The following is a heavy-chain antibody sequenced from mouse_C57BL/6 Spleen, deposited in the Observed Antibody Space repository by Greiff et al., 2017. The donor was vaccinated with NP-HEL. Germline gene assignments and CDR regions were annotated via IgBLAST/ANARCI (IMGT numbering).Heavy chain of an antibody. CDR2: ISSGGDYI. CDR3: TRDESGKGGYYAMDY. D-gene: IGHD1-3*01. J-gene: IGHJ4*01. Sequence: EVNLVESGEGLVKPGGSLKLSCAASGFTFSSYAMSWVRQTPEKRLEWVAYISSGGDYIYYADTVKGRFTMSRDNARNTLYLQMSSLKSEDTAMYYCTRDESGKGGYYAMDYWGQGTSVTVSS. CDR1: GFTFSSYA. V-gene: IGHV5-9-1*02.